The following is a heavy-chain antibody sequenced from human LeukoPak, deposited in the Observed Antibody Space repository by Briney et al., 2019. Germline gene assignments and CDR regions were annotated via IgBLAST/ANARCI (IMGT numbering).Heavy chain of an antibody. CDR3: ASYYDSSGYYWGSPFAY. CDR2: IRAYNGNT. V-gene: IGHV1-18*01. J-gene: IGHJ4*02. Sequence: ASVKVSCKASGYTFTSYGISWVRQAPGQGLEWMGWIRAYNGNTNYAQKLQGRVTMTTDTSTSTAYMELRSLRSDDTAVYYCASYYDSSGYYWGSPFAYWGQGTLVTVSS. CDR1: GYTFTSYG. D-gene: IGHD3-22*01.